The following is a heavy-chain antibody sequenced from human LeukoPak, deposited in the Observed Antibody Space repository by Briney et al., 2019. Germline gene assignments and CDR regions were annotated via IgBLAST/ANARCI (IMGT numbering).Heavy chain of an antibody. D-gene: IGHD3-3*01. CDR3: ARTITIGPVDAFDI. CDR2: INHSGST. J-gene: IGHJ3*02. V-gene: IGHV4-34*01. Sequence: SETLSLTCAVYGGSFSGYYWSWIRQPPGKGLEWIGEINHSGSTNYNPSLKSRVTISVDTSKNQFSLKLSSVTAADTAVYYCARTITIGPVDAFDIWGQGTMVTVSS. CDR1: GGSFSGYY.